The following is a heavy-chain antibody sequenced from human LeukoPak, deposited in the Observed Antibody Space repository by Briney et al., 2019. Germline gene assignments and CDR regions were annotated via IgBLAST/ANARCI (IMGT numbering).Heavy chain of an antibody. CDR3: ARDVGQWLGSSGYFDY. CDR1: GFTFSSYS. Sequence: SGGSLRLSCAASGFTFSSYSMNWVRQAPGKGLEWVSSISSSSSYIYYADSVKGRFTISRDNAKNSLYLQMNSLRAEDTAVYYCARDVGQWLGSSGYFDYWGQGTLVTVSS. D-gene: IGHD6-19*01. V-gene: IGHV3-21*01. J-gene: IGHJ4*02. CDR2: ISSSSSYI.